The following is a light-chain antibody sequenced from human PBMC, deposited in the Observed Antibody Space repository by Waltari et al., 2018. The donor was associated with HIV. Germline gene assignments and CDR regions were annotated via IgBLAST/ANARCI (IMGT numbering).Light chain of an antibody. CDR1: KSNIGAGSA. CDR3: QSWDDSLSGYV. CDR2: GNN. J-gene: IGLJ1*01. V-gene: IGLV1-40*01. Sequence: QSVLTQPPSLSGAPGQRVTISCTGSKSNIGAGSAVHWYQQVPGTAPKLLIYGNNNRPSGVPERFSGAKSDTSASLAITGLQAEDEADYYCQSWDDSLSGYVFGTGSKVTVL.